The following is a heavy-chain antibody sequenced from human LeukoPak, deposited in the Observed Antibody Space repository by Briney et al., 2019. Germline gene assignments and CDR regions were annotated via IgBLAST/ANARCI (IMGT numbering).Heavy chain of an antibody. V-gene: IGHV1-69*04. J-gene: IGHJ4*02. Sequence: SVKVSCKASGGTFSSYAISWVRQAPGQGLEWMGRIIPILGIANYAQKFQGRVTITADKSTSTAYMELSSLRSEDTAVYYCAREDSSSWYDYWGQGTLVTVSS. CDR1: GGTFSSYA. D-gene: IGHD6-13*01. CDR3: AREDSSSWYDY. CDR2: IIPILGIA.